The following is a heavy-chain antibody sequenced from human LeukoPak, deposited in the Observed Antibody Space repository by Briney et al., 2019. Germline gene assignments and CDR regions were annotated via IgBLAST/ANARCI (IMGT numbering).Heavy chain of an antibody. CDR3: ARDGAYDNRGYNYFEN. CDR1: GFTFSCYG. Sequence: PGGSLRLSCAASGFTFSCYGMHWVRQAPGKGLECVSVICTDGGRKYYADSVKGRFTVSRDNSKNTLYLQMSSLRADDMAVYYCARDGAYDNRGYNYFENMGQGTLVTVSS. V-gene: IGHV3-64*02. J-gene: IGHJ4*02. D-gene: IGHD3-22*01. CDR2: ICTDGGRK.